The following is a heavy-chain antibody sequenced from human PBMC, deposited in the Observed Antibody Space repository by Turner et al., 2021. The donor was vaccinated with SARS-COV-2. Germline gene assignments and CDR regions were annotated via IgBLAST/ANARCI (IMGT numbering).Heavy chain of an antibody. CDR1: GFTFSSYA. CDR3: AKGYSYAYYYGLDV. Sequence: HVQLVESGGGVVPPARSLRLSCAASGFTFSSYAMHWVRQAAGKGLEWVAVISYDGSNKYYADSVKGRFTISRDNSKNTLYLQMNSLGAEDTAVYYCAKGYSYAYYYGLDVWGQGTTVTVSS. J-gene: IGHJ6*02. CDR2: ISYDGSNK. V-gene: IGHV3-30*18. D-gene: IGHD5-18*01.